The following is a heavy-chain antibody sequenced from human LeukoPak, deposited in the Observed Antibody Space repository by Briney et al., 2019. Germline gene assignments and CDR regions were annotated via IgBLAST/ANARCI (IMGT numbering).Heavy chain of an antibody. CDR2: IYYSGST. CDR3: ARGRGPYCSGGSCYLDY. J-gene: IGHJ4*02. CDR1: GGSISSSNYY. V-gene: IGHV4-39*07. D-gene: IGHD2-15*01. Sequence: SETLSLTCTVSGGSISSSNYYWGWIRQPPGKGLEWIGSIYYSGSTYYNPSLKSRVTISIDTSKNQFSLKLTSVTAADTAVYYCARGRGPYCSGGSCYLDYWGQGTLVTVSS.